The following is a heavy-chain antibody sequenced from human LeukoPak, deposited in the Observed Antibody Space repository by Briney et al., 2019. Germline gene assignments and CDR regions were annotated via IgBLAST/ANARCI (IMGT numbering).Heavy chain of an antibody. CDR3: AREFRKYFVY. CDR1: GFTVSSNY. CDR2: ICSGGST. D-gene: IGHD1-14*01. J-gene: IGHJ4*02. V-gene: IGHV3-66*01. Sequence: GGSLRLSCAASGFTVSSNYMSWVRQAPGKGPEWVSVICSGGSTEYADSVKGRFIISRDNSKNTLYFQMNSLRAEDTAVYYCAREFRKYFVYWGQGIPVTVSS.